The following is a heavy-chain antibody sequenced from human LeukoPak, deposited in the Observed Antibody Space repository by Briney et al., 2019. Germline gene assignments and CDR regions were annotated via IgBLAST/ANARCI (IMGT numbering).Heavy chain of an antibody. J-gene: IGHJ3*02. V-gene: IGHV3-21*01. D-gene: IGHD6-19*01. CDR2: ISTSSSYK. CDR1: GFTFSSYI. CDR3: ARDRGSSGWYDAFDI. Sequence: PGGSLRLSCAASGFTFSSYIMNWVRQAPGKGLEWVSSISTSSSYKYYADSVKGRFTISRDNAKNSLYLQMNSLRAEDTAVYYCARDRGSSGWYDAFDIWGQGTMVTVSS.